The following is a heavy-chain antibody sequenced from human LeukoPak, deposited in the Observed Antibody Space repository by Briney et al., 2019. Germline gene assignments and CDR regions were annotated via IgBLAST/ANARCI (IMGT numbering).Heavy chain of an antibody. CDR3: GRDLMGSIDY. CDR1: GFTFRSYW. D-gene: IGHD1-26*01. Sequence: GGSLRLSCAASGFTFRSYWMHWVRQAPGKGLVWVSRIDNDGSDTIYADSVKGRFTISRDNAKNTLYLQMDSLRVEDKAVYYCGRDLMGSIDYWGQGTLVTVSS. CDR2: IDNDGSDT. J-gene: IGHJ4*01. V-gene: IGHV3-74*01.